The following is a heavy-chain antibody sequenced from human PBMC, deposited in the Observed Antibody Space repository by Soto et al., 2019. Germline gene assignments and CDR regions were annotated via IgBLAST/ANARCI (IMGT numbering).Heavy chain of an antibody. CDR2: INHSGST. V-gene: IGHV4-34*01. J-gene: IGHJ6*03. Sequence: SETLSLTCAVYGGSFSGYYWSWIRQPPGKGLEWIGEINHSGSTNYNPSLKSRVTISVDTSKNQFSLKLSSVTAAGTAVYYCARGYRSYYYYMDVWGKGTTVTVSS. CDR1: GGSFSGYY. CDR3: ARGYRSYYYYMDV.